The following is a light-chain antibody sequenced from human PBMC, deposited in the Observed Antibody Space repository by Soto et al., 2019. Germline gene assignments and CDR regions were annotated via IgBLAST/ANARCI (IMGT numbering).Light chain of an antibody. J-gene: IGKJ1*01. CDR3: QQYNGWPWT. Sequence: EIVLTPSPDTLSLSPGERVTLSCRATQTIGNKLAWYLQRPGQAPRLLMYGASTRATDIPARFSGNGSGTEFTLTITGLQSEDFAVYYCQQYNGWPWTFGLGTKGDIK. CDR1: QTIGNK. CDR2: GAS. V-gene: IGKV3-15*01.